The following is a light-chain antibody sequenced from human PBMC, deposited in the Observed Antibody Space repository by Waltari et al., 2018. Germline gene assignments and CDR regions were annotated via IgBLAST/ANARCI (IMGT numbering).Light chain of an antibody. Sequence: DIVLTQSPLSLPVTPGEPASISCRSSQSLLHSNGYNYLDWYLQKPGQSPQLLIYLGSNRASGVPDRFSGSGSGTDFTLKISRVEAEDVGVYYCMQALLTPQTWTFGQGTKVEIK. CDR3: MQALLTPQTWT. J-gene: IGKJ1*01. CDR2: LGS. CDR1: QSLLHSNGYNY. V-gene: IGKV2-28*01.